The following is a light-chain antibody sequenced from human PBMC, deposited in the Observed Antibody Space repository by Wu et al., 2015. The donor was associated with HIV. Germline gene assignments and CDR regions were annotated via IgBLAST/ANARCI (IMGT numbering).Light chain of an antibody. CDR1: QSVSRF. J-gene: IGKJ1*01. CDR2: DTS. V-gene: IGKV3-11*01. Sequence: EIVLTQSPATLSLSPGERATLSCRASQSVSRFLAWYQHKPGQVPRLLIYDTSNRATGIPARFSGSGFGTDFTLTISSLEPEDLSVYYCHQRTTWPRTFGQGTKVEVK. CDR3: HQRTTWPRT.